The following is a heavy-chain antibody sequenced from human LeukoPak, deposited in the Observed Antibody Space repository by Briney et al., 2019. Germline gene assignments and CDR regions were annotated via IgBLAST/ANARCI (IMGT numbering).Heavy chain of an antibody. D-gene: IGHD1-26*01. J-gene: IGHJ6*02. CDR3: AREPRVGATLFNYYYGMDV. Sequence: GGSLRLSCAASGFTVSSNYMSWVRQAPGKGLEWVAVISSGGSTYYADSVKGRFTISRDNSKNTLYLQMNSLRAEDTAVYYCAREPRVGATLFNYYYGMDVWGQGTTVTVSS. V-gene: IGHV3-66*02. CDR2: ISSGGST. CDR1: GFTVSSNY.